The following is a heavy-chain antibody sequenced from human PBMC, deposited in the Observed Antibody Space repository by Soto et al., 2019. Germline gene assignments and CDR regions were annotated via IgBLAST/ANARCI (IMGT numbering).Heavy chain of an antibody. CDR2: ISYDGSNK. Sequence: SLRLSCAASGFTFSSYAMHWVRQAPGKGLEWVAVISYDGSNKYYADSVKGRFTISRDNSKNTLYLQMNSLRAEDTAVYYCARDGGVSSSALTWGQGTLVTVSS. CDR1: GFTFSSYA. CDR3: ARDGGVSSSALT. J-gene: IGHJ5*02. V-gene: IGHV3-30-3*01. D-gene: IGHD3-16*01.